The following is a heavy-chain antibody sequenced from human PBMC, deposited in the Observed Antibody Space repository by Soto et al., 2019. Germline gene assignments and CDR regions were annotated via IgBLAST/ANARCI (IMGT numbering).Heavy chain of an antibody. CDR2: FYFRGTT. J-gene: IGHJ4*02. V-gene: IGHV4-39*07. CDR1: GGSISSSSYY. Sequence: TSETLSLTCTVSGGSISSSSYYWGWIRQPPGKGLEWIGAFYFRGTTNYNPSLKSRVTMSADTSKNQFSLKLNSVTAADTAVYYCARMNYYDTSGYPFDYWGQGMMVTVSS. CDR3: ARMNYYDTSGYPFDY. D-gene: IGHD3-22*01.